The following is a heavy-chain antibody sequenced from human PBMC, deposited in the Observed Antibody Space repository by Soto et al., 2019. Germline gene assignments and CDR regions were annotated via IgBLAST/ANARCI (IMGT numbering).Heavy chain of an antibody. Sequence: PGGSLRLSCAASGFSFGSYALSWVRQAPGKGLEWVSTISGSDGKTFYADSVKGRFSISRDTSQNTLYLQMNSLGADDTAIYYCARWSYLGCWGQGTRVTVSS. CDR3: ARWSYLGC. CDR1: GFSFGSYA. V-gene: IGHV3-23*01. J-gene: IGHJ1*01. CDR2: ISGSDGKT. D-gene: IGHD3-10*01.